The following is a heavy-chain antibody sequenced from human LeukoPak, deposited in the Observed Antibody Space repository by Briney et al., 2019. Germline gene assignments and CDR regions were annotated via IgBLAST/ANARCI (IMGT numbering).Heavy chain of an antibody. CDR3: AKEVDCPSDCLFFHS. J-gene: IGHJ4*02. CDR2: INRRGHT. D-gene: IGHD2-21*02. CDR1: GFTFDRFT. Sequence: GGSLRLSCAASGFTFDRFTIHWVRQTPGKGLEWVSLINRRGHTFYADSVKGRFTISRGNSRNSVFLQMNSLRPEDTALYHCAKEVDCPSDCLFFHSWGQGTLVTVSS. V-gene: IGHV3-43*01.